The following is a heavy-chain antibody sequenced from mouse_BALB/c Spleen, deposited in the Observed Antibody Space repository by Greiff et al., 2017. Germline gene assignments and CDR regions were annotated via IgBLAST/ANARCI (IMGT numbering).Heavy chain of an antibody. V-gene: IGHV14-3*02. J-gene: IGHJ3*01. CDR2: IDPANGNT. D-gene: IGHD2-1*01. CDR3: ARGGNYLAWFAY. CDR1: GFNIKDTY. Sequence: VQLQQSGAELVKPGASVKLSCTASGFNIKDTYMHWVKQRPEQGLEWIGRIDPANGNTKYDPTFQGKATITADTTSNTAYLQLSSLTSEDTAVYYCARGGNYLAWFAYWGQGTLVTVSA.